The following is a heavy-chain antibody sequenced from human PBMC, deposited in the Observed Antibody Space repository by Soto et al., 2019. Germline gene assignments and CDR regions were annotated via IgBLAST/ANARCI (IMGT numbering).Heavy chain of an antibody. CDR1: GGTLSSYA. Sequence: QVQLVQSGAEVKKPGSSVKVSCKASGGTLSSYAISWVGQAPGQGLEWMGGIIPIFGTANYAQKFQGRVTITADESTSTAYMELSSLRSEDTAVYYCAREVVEIKWGNWFDPWGQGTLVTVSS. V-gene: IGHV1-69*01. CDR2: IIPIFGTA. J-gene: IGHJ5*02. D-gene: IGHD5-12*01. CDR3: AREVVEIKWGNWFDP.